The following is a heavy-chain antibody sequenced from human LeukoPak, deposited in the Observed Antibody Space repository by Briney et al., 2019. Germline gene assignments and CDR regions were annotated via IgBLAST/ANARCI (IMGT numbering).Heavy chain of an antibody. CDR3: ARGPRREWELREAVDY. J-gene: IGHJ4*02. CDR1: GCSISSHY. CDR2: IYYSGST. D-gene: IGHD1-26*01. Sequence: PSETLSLTCSVSGCSISSHYWGWIRQPPGKGREWMVYIYYSGSTNYNPSLKSRVTISVDTSKNQFSLKLSSVTAADTAVYYCARGPRREWELREAVDYWGQGTLVTVSS. V-gene: IGHV4-59*11.